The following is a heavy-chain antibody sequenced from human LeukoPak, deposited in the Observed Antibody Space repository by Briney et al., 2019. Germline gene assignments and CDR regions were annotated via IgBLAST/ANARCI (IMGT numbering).Heavy chain of an antibody. J-gene: IGHJ4*02. D-gene: IGHD1-26*01. CDR1: GFTFSGYD. CDR3: ARGGSFFVY. V-gene: IGHV3-48*03. Sequence: PGGSLRLSCAAFGFTFSGYDMNWVRQAPGKGLEWVSYISSSGTTIYYADSVRGRFTISRDNAKNSLYLQMNSLRAEDTAVYYCARGGSFFVYWGQGTLVTVSS. CDR2: ISSSGTTI.